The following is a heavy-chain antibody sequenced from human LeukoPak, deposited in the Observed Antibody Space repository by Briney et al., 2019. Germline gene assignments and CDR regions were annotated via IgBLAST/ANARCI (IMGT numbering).Heavy chain of an antibody. D-gene: IGHD6-6*01. CDR2: ISAYNGNT. V-gene: IGHV1-18*01. J-gene: IGHJ6*03. CDR1: GYTFTSYG. CDR3: AREYSSSSDAGRYYYYYMDV. Sequence: GASVKVSCKASGYTFTSYGISWVRQAPGQGLEWMGWISAYNGNTNYAQKFQGRVTMTRDTSISTAYMELSRLRSDDTAVYYCAREYSSSSDAGRYYYYYMDVWGKGTTVTVSS.